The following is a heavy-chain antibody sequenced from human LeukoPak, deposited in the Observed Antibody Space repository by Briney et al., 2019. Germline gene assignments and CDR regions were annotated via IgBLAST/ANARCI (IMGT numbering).Heavy chain of an antibody. CDR3: ARVDILTGYLADY. CDR2: IYYTGNT. CDR1: GGPVRSASYY. D-gene: IGHD3-9*01. J-gene: IGHJ4*02. Sequence: SETLSLTCTASGGPVRSASYYWTWIRQPPGKGLEWIGYIYYTGNTNSNPSLKSRVTISIDPPKNQFSLKLSSVTAADTAVYHCARVDILTGYLADYWGQGTLVTVSS. V-gene: IGHV4-61*01.